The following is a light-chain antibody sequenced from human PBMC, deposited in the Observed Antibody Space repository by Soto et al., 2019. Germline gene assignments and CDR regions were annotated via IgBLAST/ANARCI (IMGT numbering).Light chain of an antibody. CDR2: EDD. J-gene: IGLJ2*01. Sequence: NFMLTKPHSVSESPGKTVTISCTRSSGSIANNYVQWYQQRPGSAPTAVIHEDDQRPSGVPDRFSGSIDRSSNSASLTISGLKTEDEADYYCQSYDSTNQGVFGGGTKVTVL. V-gene: IGLV6-57*03. CDR3: QSYDSTNQGV. CDR1: SGSIANNY.